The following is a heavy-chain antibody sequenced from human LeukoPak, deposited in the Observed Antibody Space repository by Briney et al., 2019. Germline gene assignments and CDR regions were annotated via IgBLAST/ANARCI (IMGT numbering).Heavy chain of an antibody. CDR2: ISYDGSNT. CDR3: AKDPHSSGWYFTAFDY. Sequence: GRSLRLSCAASGFTFSNYGMHWVRQAPGKGLEWVAVISYDGSNTFYADSVKGRFTISRDNSKDTLYLQVNRLRAEDTAVYYCAKDPHSSGWYFTAFDYWGQGTLVTVSS. CDR1: GFTFSNYG. D-gene: IGHD6-19*01. J-gene: IGHJ4*02. V-gene: IGHV3-30*18.